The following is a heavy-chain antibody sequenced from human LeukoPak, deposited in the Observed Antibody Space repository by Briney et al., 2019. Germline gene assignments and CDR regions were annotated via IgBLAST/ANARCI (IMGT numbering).Heavy chain of an antibody. CDR1: GGSVSNYY. J-gene: IGHJ4*02. D-gene: IGHD2-2*01. V-gene: IGHV4-59*08. CDR2: IYYTET. CDR3: AKGYCRGNSCYDDRGAFDY. Sequence: SETLSLTCTVSGGSVSNYYWSWIRQSPGKGLGWIGYIYYTETSYNPSLKSRVTISVDTSKNQFSLKLSSVTAADTAVYYCAKGYCRGNSCYDDRGAFDYWGQGTLVTVSS.